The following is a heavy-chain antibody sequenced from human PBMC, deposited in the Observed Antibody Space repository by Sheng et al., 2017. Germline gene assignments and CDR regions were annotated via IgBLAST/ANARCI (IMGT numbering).Heavy chain of an antibody. V-gene: IGHV1-18*01. CDR1: GYTFTSYG. Sequence: QVQLVQSGAEVKKPGASVKVSCKASGYTFTSYGISWVRQAPGQGLEWMGWISAYNGNTNYAQKLQGRVTMTTDTSTSTAYMELRSLRSDDTAVYYCARDRGLTYYYDSSGYSPLDYWGQGTLVTVSS. J-gene: IGHJ4*02. CDR3: ARDRGLTYYYDSSGYSPLDY. CDR2: ISAYNGNT. D-gene: IGHD3-22*01.